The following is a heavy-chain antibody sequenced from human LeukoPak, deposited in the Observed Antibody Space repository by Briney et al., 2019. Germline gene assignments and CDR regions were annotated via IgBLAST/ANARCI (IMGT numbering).Heavy chain of an antibody. Sequence: GGSLRLSCAASGFTFSSYAMSWVRQAPGKGLEGVSAISGSGGSTYYADSVKGRFTISRYNSKNTLYLKMNSLRAEDTAVYYCAKLCQSCGYYYDYWGQGTLVTVSS. CDR2: ISGSGGST. CDR3: AKLCQSCGYYYDY. J-gene: IGHJ4*02. CDR1: GFTFSSYA. V-gene: IGHV3-23*01. D-gene: IGHD3-22*01.